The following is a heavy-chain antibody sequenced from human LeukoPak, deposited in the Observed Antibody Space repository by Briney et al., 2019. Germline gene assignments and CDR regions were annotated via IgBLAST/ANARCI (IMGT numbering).Heavy chain of an antibody. Sequence: PGGSLRLSCAASGFTFSSYAMHWVRQAPGKGLEWVAVISYDGSNKYYADSVKGRFTISRDNSKNTLYLQMNSLRAEDTAVYYCARDRAGGSSSQLPLIDYWGQGTLVTVSS. J-gene: IGHJ4*02. CDR3: ARDRAGGSSSQLPLIDY. V-gene: IGHV3-30*04. CDR2: ISYDGSNK. CDR1: GFTFSSYA. D-gene: IGHD6-6*01.